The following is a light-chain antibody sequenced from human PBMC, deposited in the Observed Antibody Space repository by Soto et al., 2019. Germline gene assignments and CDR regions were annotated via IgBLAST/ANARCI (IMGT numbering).Light chain of an antibody. CDR3: LQDINYPWT. Sequence: AIQMTQSPSCLSASVGDRVTISCRASQGIGNALGWYQQKPRKPPKVLIYGASNLQSWVPPRFSGSGSGTDFTLAISSLQTEDSATYYCLQDINYPWTFGQGTKVDIK. V-gene: IGKV1-6*01. CDR2: GAS. CDR1: QGIGNA. J-gene: IGKJ1*01.